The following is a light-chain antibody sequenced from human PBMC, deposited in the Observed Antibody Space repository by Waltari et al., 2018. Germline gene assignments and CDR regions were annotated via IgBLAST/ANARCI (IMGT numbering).Light chain of an antibody. CDR3: QQYGSLIT. CDR1: QSVSSSY. CDR2: GTS. Sequence: EIVLTQSPGTLSLSPGERATLSCRASQSVSSSYVAWYQQKPGQAPRLLMYGTSSRATGIPDRISGSGSGTDFTLTISRVEPEGFAVYYCQQYGSLITFGQGTRLEIK. J-gene: IGKJ5*01. V-gene: IGKV3-20*01.